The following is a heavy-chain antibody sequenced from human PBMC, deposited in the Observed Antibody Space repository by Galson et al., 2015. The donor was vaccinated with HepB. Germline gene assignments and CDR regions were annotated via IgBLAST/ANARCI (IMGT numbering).Heavy chain of an antibody. D-gene: IGHD1-26*01. Sequence: SVKVSCKASGYTFTSYAMHWVRQAPGQRLEWMGWINAGNGNTKYSQKFQGRVTITRDTSASTAYMELSSLRSEDTAVYYCARDLWGIVGATTIGVVSDYWGQGTLFTVSS. CDR2: INAGNGNT. CDR3: ARDLWGIVGATTIGVVSDY. J-gene: IGHJ4*02. CDR1: GYTFTSYA. V-gene: IGHV1-3*01.